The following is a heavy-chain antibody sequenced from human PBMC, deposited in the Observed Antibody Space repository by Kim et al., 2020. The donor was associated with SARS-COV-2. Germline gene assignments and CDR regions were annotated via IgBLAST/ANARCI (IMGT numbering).Heavy chain of an antibody. Sequence: SETLSLTCTVSGGSISSYYWSWIRQPPGKGLEWIGYIYYSGSTNYNPSLKSRVTISVDTSKNQFSLKLSSVTAADTAVYYCARDLLEIYYDSSGYYSYYYYGMDVWGQGTTVTVSS. J-gene: IGHJ6*02. CDR2: IYYSGST. V-gene: IGHV4-59*01. D-gene: IGHD3-22*01. CDR3: ARDLLEIYYDSSGYYSYYYYGMDV. CDR1: GGSISSYY.